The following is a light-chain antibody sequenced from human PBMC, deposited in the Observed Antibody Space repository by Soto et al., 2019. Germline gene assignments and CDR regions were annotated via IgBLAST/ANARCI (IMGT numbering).Light chain of an antibody. V-gene: IGKV3-15*01. Sequence: EIVIAQAPDTLSLSPWERSTLSFRASQSVGISLAWYQQKPGQAPRILIYGASTRATGVPARFSGSGSGTEFTLTISSLQSEDFAVYFCQTVDKWPLFGQGTRLEIK. CDR1: QSVGIS. CDR2: GAS. J-gene: IGKJ5*01. CDR3: QTVDKWPL.